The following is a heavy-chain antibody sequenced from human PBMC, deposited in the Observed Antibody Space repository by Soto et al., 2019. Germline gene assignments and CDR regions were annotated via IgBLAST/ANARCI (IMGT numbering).Heavy chain of an antibody. V-gene: IGHV3-33*01. D-gene: IGHD3-22*01. CDR3: ARDSRYYYDSSGYIDY. Sequence: GGSLRLSCAASGFTFSSYGMHGVRQAPGKGLEWVAVIWYDGSNKYYADSVRGRFTISRDNSKNTLYLQMNSLRAEDTAVYYCARDSRYYYDSSGYIDYWGQGTLVTVSS. J-gene: IGHJ4*02. CDR1: GFTFSSYG. CDR2: IWYDGSNK.